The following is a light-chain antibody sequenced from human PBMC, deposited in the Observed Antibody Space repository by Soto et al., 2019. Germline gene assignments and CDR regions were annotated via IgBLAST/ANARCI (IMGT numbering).Light chain of an antibody. Sequence: DLESTQSPAALAACVPATLPLNCRPSQDINNFLAWYQQKPEKVPKLLISATSTLHSGVPSRFSGSGSGTDFTLTIGSLQTEDFATYYCKRYDSAPHTFGKGTEVDIK. CDR1: QDINNF. CDR3: KRYDSAPHT. CDR2: ATS. V-gene: IGKV1-27*01. J-gene: IGKJ1*01.